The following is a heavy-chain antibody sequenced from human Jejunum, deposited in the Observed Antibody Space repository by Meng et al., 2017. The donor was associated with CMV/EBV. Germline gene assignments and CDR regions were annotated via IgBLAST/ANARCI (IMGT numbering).Heavy chain of an antibody. CDR3: VRNLGYTYGLVS. D-gene: IGHD5-18*01. J-gene: IGHJ5*02. CDR2: IYSGGTT. CDR1: GFRCSRKY. V-gene: IGHV3-66*01. Sequence: EGRLVESGRRLAKHGESLSLACEASGFRCSRKYRSWDRQAPGKGLEWVTIIYSGGTTFYADSVKGRFTISRDNSKNVLYLQMNSVRAEDTALYHCVRNLGYTYGLVSWGQGTLVTVSS.